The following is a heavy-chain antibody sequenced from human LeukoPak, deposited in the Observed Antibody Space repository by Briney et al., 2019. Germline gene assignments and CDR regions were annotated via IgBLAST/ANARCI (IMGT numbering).Heavy chain of an antibody. CDR1: GGSISRYY. V-gene: IGHV4-39*07. CDR2: IYYSGST. J-gene: IGHJ4*02. CDR3: ARAIRWSYFDY. Sequence: MTSQTLSLTCSVSGGSISRYYWGWIRQPPGKGLEWVGSIYYSGSTYYNPSLKSGVTISVETSKNQFSLKVSSVTAADTAVYYCARAIRWSYFDYWGKGTLVTVSS. D-gene: IGHD1-1*01.